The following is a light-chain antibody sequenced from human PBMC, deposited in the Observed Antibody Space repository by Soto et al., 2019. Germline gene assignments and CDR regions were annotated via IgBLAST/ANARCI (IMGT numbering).Light chain of an antibody. CDR3: SSYTSSSTV. CDR2: DVS. V-gene: IGLV2-14*01. Sequence: QSALTQPASVSGSPGQSITISCTGISSDVGGYNYVSWYQQHPGKAPKLMIYDVSNQPSGVSNRFSGSRGGNTASLTVSGLQAEDEADYSCSSYTSSSTVFGGGTKVTVL. J-gene: IGLJ2*01. CDR1: SSDVGGYNY.